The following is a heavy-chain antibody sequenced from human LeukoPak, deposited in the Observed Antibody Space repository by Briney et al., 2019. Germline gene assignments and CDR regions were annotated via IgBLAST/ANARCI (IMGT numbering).Heavy chain of an antibody. Sequence: GGSLRLSCAASGFTFSSYGMSWVRRAPGKGLEWVSAISGSGGSTYYADSVKGRFTISRDNSKNTLYLQMNSLRAEDTAVYYCAKYGLGSGIQVWGDFGMDVWGQGTMVTVSS. J-gene: IGHJ6*02. CDR1: GFTFSSYG. CDR3: AKYGLGSGIQVWGDFGMDV. CDR2: ISGSGGST. D-gene: IGHD5-18*01. V-gene: IGHV3-23*01.